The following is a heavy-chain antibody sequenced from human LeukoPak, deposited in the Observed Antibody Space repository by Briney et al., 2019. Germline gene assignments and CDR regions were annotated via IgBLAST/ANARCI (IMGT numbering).Heavy chain of an antibody. J-gene: IGHJ4*02. D-gene: IGHD6-6*01. V-gene: IGHV4-39*07. Sequence: PSETLSLTCTVSGYSISSSSYYWGWIRQPPGKGLEWIGSIYYSGSTYYNPSLKSRATISVDTSKNQFSLKLSSVTAADTAVYYCASESSIAARPTKGLGYWGQGTLVTVSS. CDR3: ASESSIAARPTKGLGY. CDR1: GYSISSSSYY. CDR2: IYYSGST.